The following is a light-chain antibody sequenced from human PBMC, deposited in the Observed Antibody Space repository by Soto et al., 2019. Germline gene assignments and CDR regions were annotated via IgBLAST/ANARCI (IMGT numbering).Light chain of an antibody. Sequence: DIQMTQSPSTLSASVGDRVTITCRASQSISSWLAWYQQKPGKAPKLLIYKASSLESGVQSRFSGSGSGTGFTLTISSLQPDDSATYYCQHYNSYPWTFGQGTKVEIK. J-gene: IGKJ1*01. CDR3: QHYNSYPWT. CDR2: KAS. CDR1: QSISSW. V-gene: IGKV1-5*03.